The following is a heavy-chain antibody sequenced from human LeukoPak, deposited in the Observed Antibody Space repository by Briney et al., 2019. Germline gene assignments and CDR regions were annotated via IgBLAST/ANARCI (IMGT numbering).Heavy chain of an antibody. Sequence: SETLSLTCTVSGGSISSYYWSWIRQPAGKGLEWIGRIYTSGSTNYNPSLKSRVTMSVDTSKNQFSLKLSSVTAADTAVYYCAGAVLDYDFWSGRYYYYMDVWGKGTTVTVSS. CDR2: IYTSGST. D-gene: IGHD3-3*01. V-gene: IGHV4-4*07. CDR1: GGSISSYY. J-gene: IGHJ6*03. CDR3: AGAVLDYDFWSGRYYYYMDV.